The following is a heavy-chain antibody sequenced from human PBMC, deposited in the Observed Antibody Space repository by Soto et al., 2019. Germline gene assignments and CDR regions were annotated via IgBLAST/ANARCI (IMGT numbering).Heavy chain of an antibody. V-gene: IGHV1-24*01. CDR1: GDSVSELS. Sequence: QVHLVQSGADVKRPGASVKVSCKVSGDSVSELSINWVRQVPAKGLEWMGGFDPEEGETIYAQKFQGRVIMTEDTTTNTAYLDLRSLKSEDTAVYYCATINHWAQPYFDDGGQGTLVTVSS. CDR3: ATINHWAQPYFDD. D-gene: IGHD7-27*01. J-gene: IGHJ4*02. CDR2: FDPEEGET.